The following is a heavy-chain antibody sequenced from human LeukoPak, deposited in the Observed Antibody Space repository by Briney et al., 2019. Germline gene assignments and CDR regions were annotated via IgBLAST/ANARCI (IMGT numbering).Heavy chain of an antibody. CDR2: IKSNADGGTT. J-gene: IGHJ4*02. CDR1: GFTFSSYA. CDR3: STDDGYFDY. V-gene: IGHV3-15*01. Sequence: GGSLRLSCTASGFTFSSYAMNWVRQAPGKGLEWVGRIKSNADGGTTDYAAPVKGRFIILRDDSENTLYLQMNSLKTEDTAVYYCSTDDGYFDYWGQGTLV.